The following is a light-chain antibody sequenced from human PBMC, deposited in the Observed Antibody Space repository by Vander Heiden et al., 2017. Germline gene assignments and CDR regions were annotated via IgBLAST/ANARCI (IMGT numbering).Light chain of an antibody. J-gene: IGKJ3*01. CDR3: QQRSNWPLT. CDR2: DAS. CDR1: QSVSSY. V-gene: IGKV3-11*01. Sequence: VLTQSPATLSLSPGERATLSCRASQSVSSYLAWYQQKPGQAPRLLIYDASNRATGIPARFSGRGSGTDFTLTSSSLEPEDFAVYYCQQRSNWPLTFGPGTKVDIK.